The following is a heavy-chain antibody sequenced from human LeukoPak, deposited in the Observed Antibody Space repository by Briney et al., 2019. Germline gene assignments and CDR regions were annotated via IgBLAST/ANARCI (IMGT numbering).Heavy chain of an antibody. J-gene: IGHJ4*02. V-gene: IGHV3-30*02. CDR3: AKGQVVTSPFDY. CDR2: IRYDGSNK. D-gene: IGHD3-22*01. Sequence: GGCLRLSCAASGFTFSSYGMHWVRQAPGKGLEWVAFIRYDGSNKYYADSVKGRFTISRDNSKNTLYLQMNSLRAEDTAVYYCAKGQVVTSPFDYWGQGTLVTVSS. CDR1: GFTFSSYG.